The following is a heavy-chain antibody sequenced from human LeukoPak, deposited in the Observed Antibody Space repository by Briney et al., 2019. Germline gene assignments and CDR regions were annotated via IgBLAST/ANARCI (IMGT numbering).Heavy chain of an antibody. CDR2: IISSGSTI. J-gene: IGHJ4*02. D-gene: IGHD3-3*01. V-gene: IGHV3-48*04. Sequence: GGSLRLSCAASGFTFSNYWVHWVRQAPGKGLEWVSYIISSGSTIYYADSVKGRFTISTDNAKNSLYLQMNSLRAEDTAVYYCARDPGIWSGYLDYWGQGTLVTVSS. CDR3: ARDPGIWSGYLDY. CDR1: GFTFSNYW.